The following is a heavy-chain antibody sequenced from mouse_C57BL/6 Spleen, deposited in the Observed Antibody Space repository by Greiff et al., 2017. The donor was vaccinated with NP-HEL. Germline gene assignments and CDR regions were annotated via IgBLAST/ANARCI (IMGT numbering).Heavy chain of an antibody. CDR1: GYTFTEYT. Sequence: QVQLQQSGAELVKPGASVKLSCKASGYTFTEYTIHWVKQRSGKGLEWIGWFYPGSGSINYNEKFKDKATLTADKSSSKVYMELSRLTSEDSAVYFCAGHEDDYDGDAWFAYWGQGTLVTVSA. CDR3: AGHEDDYDGDAWFAY. J-gene: IGHJ3*01. D-gene: IGHD2-4*01. V-gene: IGHV1-62-2*01. CDR2: FYPGSGSI.